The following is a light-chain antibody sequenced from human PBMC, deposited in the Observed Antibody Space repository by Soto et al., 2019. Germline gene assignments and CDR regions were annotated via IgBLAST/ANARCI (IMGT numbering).Light chain of an antibody. J-gene: IGLJ2*01. Sequence: QSALTQPASVSGSPGQSITISCTGTSSDVGSYNLVSWYQQHPGKAPELMIYEGSKRPSGVSNPFSGSKSGNTASLTISGLQAEDEAEYYCCSYAGSSTLVVFGGGTKLPVL. CDR1: SSDVGSYNL. V-gene: IGLV2-23*01. CDR2: EGS. CDR3: CSYAGSSTLVV.